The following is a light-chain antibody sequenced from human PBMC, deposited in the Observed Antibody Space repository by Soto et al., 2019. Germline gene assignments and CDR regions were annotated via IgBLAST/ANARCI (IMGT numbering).Light chain of an antibody. Sequence: DIQMTQSPSTLSASVGDRVTITCRASQSISSWLAWYQQKPGTAPKLLIYRASSLETGVPSRFSGSGSGAEFTLTISSLQPDYFATYYCQHYDTYSRTFGPGTEVDIK. CDR3: QHYDTYSRT. CDR2: RAS. CDR1: QSISSW. V-gene: IGKV1-5*03. J-gene: IGKJ3*01.